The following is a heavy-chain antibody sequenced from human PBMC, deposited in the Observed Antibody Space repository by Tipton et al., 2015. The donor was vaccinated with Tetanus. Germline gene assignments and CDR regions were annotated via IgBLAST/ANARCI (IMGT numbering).Heavy chain of an antibody. CDR1: GFIFSSYG. Sequence: SLRLSCAASGFIFSSYGIHWVRQAPGKGLEWLAGSWYDGTDKYYADSVKGRFTISRNNSKNTLYLQMNSLRAEDTALYYCAREAGCSGGSCFSGDFDNWGQGTQVTVSS. J-gene: IGHJ4*02. CDR3: AREAGCSGGSCFSGDFDN. V-gene: IGHV3-33*01. D-gene: IGHD2-15*01. CDR2: SWYDGTDK.